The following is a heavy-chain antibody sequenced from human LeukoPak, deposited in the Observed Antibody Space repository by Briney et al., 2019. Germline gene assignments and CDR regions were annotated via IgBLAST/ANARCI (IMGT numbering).Heavy chain of an antibody. Sequence: GGSLRLSCAASGFTFSNAWMSWVRQAPGKGLEWVGRVKSKADGGTTDYAAPVKGRFTISRDNPKNTLYLQMNSLRAEDTAVYYCARVGITGTKGWFDPWGQGTLVTVSS. CDR3: ARVGITGTKGWFDP. V-gene: IGHV3-15*01. CDR2: VKSKADGGTT. J-gene: IGHJ5*02. CDR1: GFTFSNAW. D-gene: IGHD1-7*01.